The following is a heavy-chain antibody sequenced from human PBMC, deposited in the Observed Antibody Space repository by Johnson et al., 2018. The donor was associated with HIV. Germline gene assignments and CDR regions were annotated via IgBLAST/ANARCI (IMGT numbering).Heavy chain of an antibody. V-gene: IGHV3-9*01. D-gene: IGHD1-7*01. J-gene: IGHJ3*02. Sequence: VQLVASGGGVVRPGGSLRLSCAASGFTFDDYAMPWVRQAPGKGLEWVSGISWNSGSIGYADSVKGRFPISRDNAKNSLYLQMNSLRSEDTYLYYCAKDIQSHVNWNYADDAFEIWGQGTMVTVSS. CDR3: AKDIQSHVNWNYADDAFEI. CDR1: GFTFDDYA. CDR2: ISWNSGSI.